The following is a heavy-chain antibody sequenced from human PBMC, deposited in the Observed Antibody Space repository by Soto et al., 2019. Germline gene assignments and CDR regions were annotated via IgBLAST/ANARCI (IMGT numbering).Heavy chain of an antibody. V-gene: IGHV1-69*06. Sequence: QVQVVQSGAEVKKPGSSVKVSCRASGGSFSAYALSWVRQAPGQGLEWMGGIIPVFGTTNYARKFQGRLSVSADRGTRTASAYMELSSLSSEDTAIYYCAFGWLSYPDYGLDVWGRGTTVIVSS. D-gene: IGHD3-10*01. J-gene: IGHJ6*02. CDR3: AFGWLSYPDYGLDV. CDR1: GGSFSAYA. CDR2: IIPVFGTT.